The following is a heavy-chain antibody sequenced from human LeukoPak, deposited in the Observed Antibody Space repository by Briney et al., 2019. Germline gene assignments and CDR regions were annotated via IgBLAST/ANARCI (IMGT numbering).Heavy chain of an antibody. Sequence: PSETLSLTCTVSGGSISSSSYYWGWIRQPPGKGLEWIGSIYYSGSTYYNPSLKSRVTISVDTSKNQFCLKLSSVTAADTAVYYCARRGGYSYDYEYWGQGTLVTVSS. J-gene: IGHJ4*02. D-gene: IGHD5-18*01. CDR1: GGSISSSSYY. CDR2: IYYSGST. CDR3: ARRGGYSYDYEY. V-gene: IGHV4-39*01.